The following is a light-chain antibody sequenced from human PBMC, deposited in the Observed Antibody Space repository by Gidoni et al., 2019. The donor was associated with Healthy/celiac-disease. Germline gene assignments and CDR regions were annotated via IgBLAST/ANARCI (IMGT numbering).Light chain of an antibody. CDR1: TGAVTSGYY. Sequence: QTVVTQETSLTMPPGGTVTLTGASSTGAVTSGYYPNWFQQKPGQAPRSLIYSPSNNLSWTPALFSGSLLWGKAALTLSGVQPVDEAEYYCLLYYGGAWVFGGGTKLTVL. J-gene: IGLJ3*02. V-gene: IGLV7-43*01. CDR3: LLYYGGAWV. CDR2: SPS.